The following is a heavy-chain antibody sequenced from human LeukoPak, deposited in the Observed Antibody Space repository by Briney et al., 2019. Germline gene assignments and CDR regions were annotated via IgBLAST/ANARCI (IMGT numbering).Heavy chain of an antibody. Sequence: PGGSLILSCAASGFTVSSNYMSWVRQAPGKGLEWVSVIYSGGSTYYADSVKGRFTISRDDSKNTLYLQMNSLRAEDTAVYYCARVGATDAFDIWGQGTMVTVSS. CDR3: ARVGATDAFDI. V-gene: IGHV3-53*01. CDR2: IYSGGST. CDR1: GFTVSSNY. D-gene: IGHD1-26*01. J-gene: IGHJ3*02.